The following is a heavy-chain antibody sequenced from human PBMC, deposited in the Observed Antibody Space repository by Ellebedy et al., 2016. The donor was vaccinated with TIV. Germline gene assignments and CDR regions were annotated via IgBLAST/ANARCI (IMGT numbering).Heavy chain of an antibody. Sequence: LRLSCTVSGGSISSGDNCWSWIRQLPGKGLEWLGNINNSGITYYNPSLKSRTNISVDTSENQFSLKLSSVTAADTAVYYCTKARDYSSGSHYYYYGMDVWGQGTTVTVSS. D-gene: IGHD6-19*01. J-gene: IGHJ6*02. CDR3: TKARDYSSGSHYYYYGMDV. V-gene: IGHV4-31*03. CDR2: INNSGIT. CDR1: GGSISSGDNC.